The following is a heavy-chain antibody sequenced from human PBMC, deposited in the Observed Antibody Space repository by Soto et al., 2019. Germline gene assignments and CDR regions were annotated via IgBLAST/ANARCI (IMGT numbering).Heavy chain of an antibody. V-gene: IGHV3-23*01. J-gene: IGHJ6*02. Sequence: GGSLRLSCAASGFTFSSYAMSWVRQAPGKGLEWVSAISGSGGSTYYADSVKGRFTISRDNSKNTLYLQMNSLRAEDTAVYYCAKRHRGGVFLSGDAVSFGMYVWGQGTSVTVSS. CDR3: AKRHRGGVFLSGDAVSFGMYV. CDR1: GFTFSSYA. D-gene: IGHD3-9*01. CDR2: ISGSGGST.